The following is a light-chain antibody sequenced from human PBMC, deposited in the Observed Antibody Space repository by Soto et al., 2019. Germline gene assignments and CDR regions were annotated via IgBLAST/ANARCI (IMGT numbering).Light chain of an antibody. CDR3: QQVNVYPST. CDR1: QNIHSF. CDR2: DAS. J-gene: IGKJ4*01. Sequence: EIVLTQSPATVSLSPGESATLSCRASQNIHSFLAWYQQRPGHAPRLLIYDASFRATAIPARFNGSGSGTDFTLTITRLEPEDFATYYCQQVNVYPSTFGGGTKVEIK. V-gene: IGKV3-11*01.